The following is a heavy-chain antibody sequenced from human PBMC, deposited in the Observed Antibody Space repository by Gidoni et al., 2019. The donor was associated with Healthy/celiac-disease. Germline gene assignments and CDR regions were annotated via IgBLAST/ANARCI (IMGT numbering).Heavy chain of an antibody. Sequence: QVQLQESGPGLVKPSQTLSLTCTVSGCSISSGDYYWSVIRQPPGKGLEWIGYIYYSGSTYYKPSLKSRVNISVDTSKNQFSLKLSSVTAEDTAVYYCARVAFYYYDSSGPPNDYWGQGTLVTVSS. V-gene: IGHV4-30-4*01. D-gene: IGHD3-22*01. CDR2: IYYSGST. CDR3: ARVAFYYYDSSGPPNDY. J-gene: IGHJ4*02. CDR1: GCSISSGDYY.